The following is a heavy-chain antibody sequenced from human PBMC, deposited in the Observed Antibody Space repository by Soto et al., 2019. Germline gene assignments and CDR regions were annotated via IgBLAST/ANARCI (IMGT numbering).Heavy chain of an antibody. CDR1: GGSFSGYY. Sequence: SETLSLTCAVYGGSFSGYYWSWIRQPPGKGLEWIGEINHSGSTNYNPSLKSRVTISVGTSKNQFSLKLSSVTAADTAVYYCARASHLVVPAAMDYWGQGTLVTVSS. CDR3: ARASHLVVPAAMDY. V-gene: IGHV4-34*01. J-gene: IGHJ4*02. CDR2: INHSGST. D-gene: IGHD2-2*01.